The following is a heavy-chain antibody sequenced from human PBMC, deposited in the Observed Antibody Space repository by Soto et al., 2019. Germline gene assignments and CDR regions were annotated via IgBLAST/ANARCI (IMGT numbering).Heavy chain of an antibody. Sequence: KTSETLSLTCTVSGGSISSYYWSWIRQPPGKGLEWIGYIYYSGSTNYNPSLKSRVTISVDTSKNQFSLKLSSVTAADTAVYYCARDSWNRGGMDVWGQGTTVTVSS. CDR3: ARDSWNRGGMDV. CDR2: IYYSGST. D-gene: IGHD1-1*01. CDR1: GGSISSYY. V-gene: IGHV4-59*01. J-gene: IGHJ6*02.